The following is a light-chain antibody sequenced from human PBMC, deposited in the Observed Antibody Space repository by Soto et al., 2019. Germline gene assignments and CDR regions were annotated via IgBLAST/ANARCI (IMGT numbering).Light chain of an antibody. J-gene: IGKJ5*01. CDR3: QQLNSYPIT. V-gene: IGKV1-5*01. Sequence: DIEMTQSSSTLSASVVDRVTITCRDSQSISSWLAWYQQKPGKAPKLLIYAASTLQSGVPSRFSGSGSGTDFTLTISSLQSEDFATYYCQQLNSYPITFGQGTRLEIK. CDR1: QSISSW. CDR2: AAS.